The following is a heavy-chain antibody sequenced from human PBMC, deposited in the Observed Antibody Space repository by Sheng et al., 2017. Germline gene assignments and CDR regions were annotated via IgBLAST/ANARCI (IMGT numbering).Heavy chain of an antibody. CDR2: INHSGST. CDR3: ARGFVVSVTGTTVAFDI. J-gene: IGHJ3*02. V-gene: IGHV4-34*01. D-gene: IGHD1-1*01. CDR1: GGSFSGYY. Sequence: QVQLQQWGAGLLKPSETLSLTCAVYGGSFSGYYWSWIRQPPGKGLEWIGEINHSGSTNYNPSLKSRVTISVDTSKNQFSLKLSSVTAADTAVYYCARGFVVSVTGTTVAFDIWGQGTMVTVSS.